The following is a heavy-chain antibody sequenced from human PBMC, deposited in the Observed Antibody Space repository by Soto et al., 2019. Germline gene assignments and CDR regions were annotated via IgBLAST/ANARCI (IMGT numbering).Heavy chain of an antibody. CDR2: IIPIFGTA. CDR3: ARARIASCRGGWSDDVTYYCDGMDV. V-gene: IGHV1-69*13. CDR1: GGTFSSYA. D-gene: IGHD2-21*01. J-gene: IGHJ6*02. Sequence: SVKVSCKASGGTFSSYAISWVRQAPGQGLEWMGGIIPIFGTANYAQKYQGRVKIKADESTSTAYMELSSLRAEDTAVYYCARARIASCRGGWSDDVTYYCDGMDVWGQGTTVTVSS.